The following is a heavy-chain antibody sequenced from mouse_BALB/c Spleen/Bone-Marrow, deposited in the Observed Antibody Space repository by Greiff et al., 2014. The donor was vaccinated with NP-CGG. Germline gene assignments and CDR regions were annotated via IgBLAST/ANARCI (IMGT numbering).Heavy chain of an antibody. CDR3: ERNANWLFTY. CDR2: INPGSGGT. J-gene: IGHJ3*01. V-gene: IGHV1-54*01. D-gene: IGHD4-1*01. CDR1: GYAFTNYL. Sequence: VQLQQSGAELVRPGTSVKVSCKASGYAFTNYLIEWIKQRPGQGLEWIGVINPGSGGTNYNEKFKGKATLTADKSSSTAYMQLSSLTSDDSAVYFCERNANWLFTYWGQGPLVTVSA.